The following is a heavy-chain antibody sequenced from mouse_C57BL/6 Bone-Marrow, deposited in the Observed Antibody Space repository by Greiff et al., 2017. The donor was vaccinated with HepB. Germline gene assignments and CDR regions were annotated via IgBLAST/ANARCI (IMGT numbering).Heavy chain of an antibody. D-gene: IGHD1-1*01. CDR2: IDPSDSET. J-gene: IGHJ3*01. CDR3: ASSSYVGWFAY. CDR1: GYTFTSYW. Sequence: VQLQQPGAELVRPGSSVKLSCKASGYTFTSYWMHWVKQRPRQGLEWIGNIDPSDSETHYNQKFKDKATLTVDKSSSTAYMQLSSLTSEDSAVYYCASSSYVGWFAYWGQGTLVTVSA. V-gene: IGHV1-52*01.